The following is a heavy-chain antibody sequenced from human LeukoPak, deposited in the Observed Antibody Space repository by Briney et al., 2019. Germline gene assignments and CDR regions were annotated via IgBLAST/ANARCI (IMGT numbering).Heavy chain of an antibody. J-gene: IGHJ4*02. CDR2: IYHSGSP. CDR1: GDSISSSNW. V-gene: IGHV4-4*02. D-gene: IGHD6-13*01. Sequence: PSGTLSLTFAVHGDSISSSNWGTGVRQPPGKGREWIGEIYHSGSPNYNPSLKSQGTISVDKAKYQFSLKLSSVSAADTAVYYCERGADSSSWYIDYWGQGTLVTVSS. CDR3: ERGADSSSWYIDY.